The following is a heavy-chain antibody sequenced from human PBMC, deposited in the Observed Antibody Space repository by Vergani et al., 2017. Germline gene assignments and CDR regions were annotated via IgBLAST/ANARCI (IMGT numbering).Heavy chain of an antibody. J-gene: IGHJ3*02. CDR1: GFSFSDHY. CDR3: ARDHRDYSNYPGTFDI. CDR2: ISNSGNTI. Sequence: QVQLVESGGGLVKPGGSLRLSCAASGFSFSDHYMTWIRQAPGKGLEWVSYISNSGNTIEYADSVEGRFSISRDNAKSSLFLQMDSLRAEDTAVYYCARDHRDYSNYPGTFDIRGQGSMVTVSS. D-gene: IGHD4-11*01. V-gene: IGHV3-11*01.